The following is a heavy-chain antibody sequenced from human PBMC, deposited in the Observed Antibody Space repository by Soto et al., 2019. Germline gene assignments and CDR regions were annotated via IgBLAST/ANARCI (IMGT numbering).Heavy chain of an antibody. CDR2: IYPGGVNI. CDR1: GYSFTSHY. V-gene: IGHV1-46*03. D-gene: IGHD3-10*01. J-gene: IGHJ5*02. CDR3: GRGSGLNWFDP. Sequence: ASVKVSCKAIGYSFTSHYMHWVRQAPGQGLEWMGTIYPGGVNIGYAQKFKGRVTMTKDTSTSTVYMELNSLTSEDTAVYYCGRGSGLNWFDPWGQGTLVTVSS.